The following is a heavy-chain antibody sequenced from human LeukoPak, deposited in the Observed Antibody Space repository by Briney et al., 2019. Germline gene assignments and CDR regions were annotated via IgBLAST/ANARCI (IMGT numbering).Heavy chain of an antibody. V-gene: IGHV3-15*01. CDR3: RKDLPFTRGGVIVY. D-gene: IGHD3-16*01. CDR1: GFIFSNAW. CDR2: IKSKVNGEIT. J-gene: IGHJ4*02. Sequence: PGGSLRLSCAASGFIFSNAWMTWVRQAPGKGLEWVGRIKSKVNGEITDYGAPVKGRFTISSDDSKHMVYLQMNSLKSEDTAMYYCRKDLPFTRGGVIVYWGQGTLVTVSS.